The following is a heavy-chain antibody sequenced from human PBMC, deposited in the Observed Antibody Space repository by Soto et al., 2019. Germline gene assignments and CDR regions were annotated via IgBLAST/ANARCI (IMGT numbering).Heavy chain of an antibody. CDR1: GFTFTSYA. D-gene: IGHD5-12*01. V-gene: IGHV3-23*01. CDR2: TSGSGDTT. J-gene: IGHJ4*02. CDR3: AKMVHGGYVSYFDS. Sequence: GGSLRLSCEASGFTFTSYAMSWVRQSPGKGLEWVSATSGSGDTTYYADSVKGRFTISRDNSEKRLYLQMNSLRAEDTAVYYCAKMVHGGYVSYFDSWGQGTLVTVSS.